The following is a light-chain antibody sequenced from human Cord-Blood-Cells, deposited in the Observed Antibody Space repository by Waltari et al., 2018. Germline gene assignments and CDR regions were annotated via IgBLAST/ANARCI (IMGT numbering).Light chain of an antibody. J-gene: IGKJ1*01. CDR1: QGINSY. V-gene: IGKV1D-8*03. CDR2: AAS. Sequence: IWMTKSPSLLSASTGDRVTISCRISQGINSYLAWYQQKPGKAPELLIYAASTLQSGVPYRFSGSGSGTDFTLTISCLQAEDFATYYCQQYYSFPWTFGQGTKVEIK. CDR3: QQYYSFPWT.